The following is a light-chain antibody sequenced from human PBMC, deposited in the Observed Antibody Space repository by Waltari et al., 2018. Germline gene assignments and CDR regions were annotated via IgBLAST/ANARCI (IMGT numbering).Light chain of an antibody. Sequence: QSALTQPRSVSGSPGQSVTISCSGTSSDVGGYNYVSWYQQHPGKAPNFIIYEVNQRPSGGPGRFAGSKSGNTASLTISGLQDEDEADYYCYSYADSYTWVFGGGTKLTVL. J-gene: IGLJ3*02. V-gene: IGLV2-11*01. CDR3: YSYADSYTWV. CDR1: SSDVGGYNY. CDR2: EVN.